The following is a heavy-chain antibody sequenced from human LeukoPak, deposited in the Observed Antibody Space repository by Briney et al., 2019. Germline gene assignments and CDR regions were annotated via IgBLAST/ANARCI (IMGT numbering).Heavy chain of an antibody. J-gene: IGHJ4*02. D-gene: IGHD1-26*01. CDR1: GYTFTVYY. Sequence: ASVKVSFKASGYTFTVYYMHWVRQAPGQGLEWMGWINPNSGGTNYAQKFQGRVTMTRDTSISTAYMELSRLRSDDTAVYYCARWDPWYYFDYWGQGTLVTVSS. V-gene: IGHV1-2*02. CDR3: ARWDPWYYFDY. CDR2: INPNSGGT.